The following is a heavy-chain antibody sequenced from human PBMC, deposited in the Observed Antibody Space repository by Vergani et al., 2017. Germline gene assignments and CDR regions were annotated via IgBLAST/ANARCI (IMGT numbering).Heavy chain of an antibody. J-gene: IGHJ6*02. CDR1: GFTFGSYS. V-gene: IGHV3-21*06. Sequence: EENLVESGGGLVKPGGSLRLSCVASGFTFGSYSVNWVRQAPGRGLEWVSSISSSGNYVYYTASVKGRFSISRDNAKSLLSLKMNSLRADDTAVYYCARDQGSGTNRHHYGMDVWGQGTTVTVSS. CDR3: ARDQGSGTNRHHYGMDV. D-gene: IGHD3-10*01. CDR2: ISSSGNYV.